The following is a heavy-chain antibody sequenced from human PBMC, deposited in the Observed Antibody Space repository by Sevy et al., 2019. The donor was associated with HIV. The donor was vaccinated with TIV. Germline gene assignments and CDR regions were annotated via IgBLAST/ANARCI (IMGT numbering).Heavy chain of an antibody. Sequence: ASVKVSCKASGYTFTSYGISWVRQAPEKGLEGVGWNSAYNGNKNYAQKLQGRVTMTTDTPTRTAYMELRSLRFDDTAVYYCAREGGGFGESYDYWGQGTLVTVSS. CDR2: NSAYNGNK. D-gene: IGHD3-10*01. V-gene: IGHV1-18*01. CDR1: GYTFTSYG. J-gene: IGHJ4*02. CDR3: AREGGGFGESYDY.